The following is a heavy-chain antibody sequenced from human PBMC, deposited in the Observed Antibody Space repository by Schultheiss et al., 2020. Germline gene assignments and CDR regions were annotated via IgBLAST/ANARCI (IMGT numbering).Heavy chain of an antibody. CDR3: AKDRNGSGWYRAADY. V-gene: IGHV4-34*09. CDR1: GGSFSGYY. Sequence: SQTLSLTCAVYGGSFSGYYWSWIRQPPGKGLEWIGSIYYSGSTYYNPSLKSRVTISVDTSKNQFSLKLSSVTAADTAVYYCAKDRNGSGWYRAADYWGQGTLVTVSS. J-gene: IGHJ4*02. D-gene: IGHD6-19*01. CDR2: IYYSGST.